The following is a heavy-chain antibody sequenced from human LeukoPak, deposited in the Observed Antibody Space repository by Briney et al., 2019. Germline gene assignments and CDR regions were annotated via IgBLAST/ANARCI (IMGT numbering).Heavy chain of an antibody. V-gene: IGHV3-30-3*01. Sequence: PGGSLRLSCAASGFTFSSYAMHWVRQAPGKGLEWVAVISYDGSNKYYADSVKGRFTISRDNSKNTLYLQMNSLRAEDTAVYYCAGDSRITMIVVVPGAFDIWGQGTMVTVSS. D-gene: IGHD3-22*01. CDR1: GFTFSSYA. CDR2: ISYDGSNK. CDR3: AGDSRITMIVVVPGAFDI. J-gene: IGHJ3*02.